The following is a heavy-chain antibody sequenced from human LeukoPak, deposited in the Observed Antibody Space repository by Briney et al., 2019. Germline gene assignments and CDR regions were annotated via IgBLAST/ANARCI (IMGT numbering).Heavy chain of an antibody. V-gene: IGHV3-21*01. CDR3: ARHKSPGEFDY. CDR1: GFSFRDYW. Sequence: GGSLRLSCAASGFSFRDYWMSWVRQAPGKGLEWVSSISSSSTYIYYADSVKGRFTISRDNAKNSLYLQMNSLTAEDTAVYYCARHKSPGEFDYWGQGTLVTVSS. D-gene: IGHD3-16*01. CDR2: ISSSSTYI. J-gene: IGHJ4*02.